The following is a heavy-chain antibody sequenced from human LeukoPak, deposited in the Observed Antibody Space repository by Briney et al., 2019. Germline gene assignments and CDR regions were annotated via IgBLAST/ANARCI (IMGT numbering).Heavy chain of an antibody. J-gene: IGHJ4*02. Sequence: DPSETLSLTCVVYGGSFSGYYWSWIRQPAGKGLEWIGRIYTSGSTNYNPSLKSRVTMSVDTSKNQFSLKLSSVTAADTAVYYCARVSNPYSSSWFDYWGQGTLVTVSS. V-gene: IGHV4-59*10. D-gene: IGHD6-13*01. CDR2: IYTSGST. CDR3: ARVSNPYSSSWFDY. CDR1: GGSFSGYY.